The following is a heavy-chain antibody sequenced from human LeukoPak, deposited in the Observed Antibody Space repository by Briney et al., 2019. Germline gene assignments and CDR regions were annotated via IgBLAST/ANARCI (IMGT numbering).Heavy chain of an antibody. V-gene: IGHV1-46*01. CDR3: ARSFYSGSYYYFDY. CDR2: INPSGGST. D-gene: IGHD1-26*01. CDR1: GYTFTSYY. Sequence: ASVKVSCKASGYTFTSYYMHWVRQAPGQGLEWMGIINPSGGSTSYAQKFQGRVTITADESTSTAYMELSSLRSEDTAVYYCARSFYSGSYYYFDYWGQGTLVTVSS. J-gene: IGHJ4*02.